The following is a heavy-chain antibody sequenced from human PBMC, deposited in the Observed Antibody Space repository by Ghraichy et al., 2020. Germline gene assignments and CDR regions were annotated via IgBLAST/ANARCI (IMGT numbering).Heavy chain of an antibody. V-gene: IGHV3-23*01. CDR3: ARDSSDWPRLGDC. CDR1: GFTFSDYA. D-gene: IGHD6-19*01. Sequence: GGSLRLSCAASGFTFSDYAMNWVRQAPGKGLEWVSSINGNGGSTYYADSVKGRFTISRDNSKNTLYLQMNSLRAEDTAVYYCARDSSDWPRLGDCWGQGTLVTVSS. CDR2: INGNGGST. J-gene: IGHJ4*02.